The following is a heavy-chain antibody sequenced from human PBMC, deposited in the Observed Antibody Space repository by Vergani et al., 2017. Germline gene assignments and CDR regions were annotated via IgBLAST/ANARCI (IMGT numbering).Heavy chain of an antibody. CDR2: ISNDGSKK. V-gene: IGHV3-30*18. CDR1: GFSFSSHA. Sequence: QVQLAESGGGRVQPGRSLRLSCAASGFSFSSHAILWVRQAPGKGLEWVAVISNDGSKKYYADSVKGRFTISRDNSKNTLDLQMNSLRTQDTAVYYCAKAGSVTSGSLQYNFYMDVWGKGTTVTVS. J-gene: IGHJ6*03. D-gene: IGHD3-10*01. CDR3: AKAGSVTSGSLQYNFYMDV.